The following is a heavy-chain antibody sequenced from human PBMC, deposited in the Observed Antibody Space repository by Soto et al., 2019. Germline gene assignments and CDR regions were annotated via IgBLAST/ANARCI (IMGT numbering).Heavy chain of an antibody. J-gene: IGHJ4*02. Sequence: GESLKISCAASGFTFSSYGMHWVRQAPGKGVEWVAVIWYDGSNKYYADSVQGQFTISREYSKNTLYLQINSLRAEDTAVYYCARDLAANSLADWGQGTLVTVSS. CDR3: ARDLAANSLAD. V-gene: IGHV3-33*01. CDR1: GFTFSSYG. CDR2: IWYDGSNK. D-gene: IGHD6-25*01.